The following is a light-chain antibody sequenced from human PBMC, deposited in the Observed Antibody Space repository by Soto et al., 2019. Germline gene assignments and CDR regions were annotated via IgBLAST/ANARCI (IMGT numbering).Light chain of an antibody. V-gene: IGKV1-39*01. CDR2: AAA. CDR3: QQSHSTPYT. Sequence: DIQMNQSPSSLSASVGVRVTITCRASQRIRTYLNWYQQKPGKAPKVLLFAAARLHSGVASRFSGSGSGTDFTLTISRVQPDDSATYYCQQSHSTPYTCGQGTKLEIK. CDR1: QRIRTY. J-gene: IGKJ2*01.